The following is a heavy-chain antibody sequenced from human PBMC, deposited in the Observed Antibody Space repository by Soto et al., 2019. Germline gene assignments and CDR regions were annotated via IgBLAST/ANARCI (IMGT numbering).Heavy chain of an antibody. CDR2: IKSKTDGGTT. V-gene: IGHV3-15*01. J-gene: IGHJ6*03. D-gene: IGHD2-2*01. CDR3: TTGQLPAAMLVRGYYYYYMDV. Sequence: GGSLRLSCAASGFTFSNAWMSWVRQAPGKGLEWVGRIKSKTDGGTTDYAAPVKGRFTISRDDSKNTLYLQMNSLKTEDTAVYYCTTGQLPAAMLVRGYYYYYMDVWGKGTTVTVSS. CDR1: GFTFSNAW.